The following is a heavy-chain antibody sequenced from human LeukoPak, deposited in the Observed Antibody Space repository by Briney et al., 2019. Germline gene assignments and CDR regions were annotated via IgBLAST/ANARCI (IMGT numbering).Heavy chain of an antibody. CDR3: ASTVGFPNYQLLYQDYFDY. J-gene: IGHJ4*02. Sequence: SVKVSCKASGGTFSSYAISWVRQAPGQGLEWIGGIIPIFGTANYAQKFQGRVTITADESTSTAYMELSSLRSEDTAVYYCASTVGFPNYQLLYQDYFDYWGQGTLVTVSS. V-gene: IGHV1-69*13. CDR1: GGTFSSYA. CDR2: IIPIFGTA. D-gene: IGHD2-2*02.